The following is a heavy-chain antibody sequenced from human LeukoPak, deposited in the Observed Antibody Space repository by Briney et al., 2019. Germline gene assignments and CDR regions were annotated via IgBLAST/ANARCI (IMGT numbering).Heavy chain of an antibody. CDR2: ISSSGTYM. CDR3: ARDLSPVVRASPMGY. V-gene: IGHV3-21*01. Sequence: GGSLRLSCAASGFTFSSYNMNWVRQAPGKGLEWVSSISSSGTYMYYADSVKGRFAISRDNAKNSLYLQMNSLRAEDTAVYYCARDLSPVVRASPMGYWGQGTLVTVSS. D-gene: IGHD3-10*01. J-gene: IGHJ4*02. CDR1: GFTFSSYN.